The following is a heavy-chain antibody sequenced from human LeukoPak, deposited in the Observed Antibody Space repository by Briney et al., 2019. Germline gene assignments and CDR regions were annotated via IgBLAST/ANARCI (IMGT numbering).Heavy chain of an antibody. J-gene: IGHJ4*02. CDR2: ITTSDGNT. Sequence: PSETLSLTCTVSGGSISSGGYYWSWVRQAPGKGLEWVSTITTSDGNTYYADSVKGRFTVSRDNSKNTLFLQMNSLRAEDTAVYYCAKDGGLWVSAHWGDSWGRGTLVTVSS. CDR3: AKDGGLWVSAHWGDS. D-gene: IGHD7-27*01. V-gene: IGHV3-23*01. CDR1: GGSISSGGYY.